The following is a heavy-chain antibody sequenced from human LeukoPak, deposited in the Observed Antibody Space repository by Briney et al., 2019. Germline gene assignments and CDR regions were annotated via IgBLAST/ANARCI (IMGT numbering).Heavy chain of an antibody. V-gene: IGHV3-30*04. J-gene: IGHJ4*02. CDR3: ARDLNWNDGLDY. Sequence: GGSLRLSCAASGFTFSSYAMHWVRQAPGKGLEWVAVISYDGSNKYYADSVKGRFTISRDNSKNTLYLQMNSQRAEDTAVYYCARDLNWNDGLDYWGQGTLVTVSS. D-gene: IGHD1-20*01. CDR2: ISYDGSNK. CDR1: GFTFSSYA.